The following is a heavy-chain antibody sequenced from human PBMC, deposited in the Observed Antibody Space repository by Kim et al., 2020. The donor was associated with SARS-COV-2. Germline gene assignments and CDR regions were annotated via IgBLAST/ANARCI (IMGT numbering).Heavy chain of an antibody. CDR3: AKKGAAYSSGWGEGGFDY. J-gene: IGHJ4*02. V-gene: IGHV3-23*01. Sequence: KGRFTISRDSSKNTLYLQMNSLRAEDTAVYYCAKKGAAYSSGWGEGGFDYWGQGTLVTVSS. D-gene: IGHD6-19*01.